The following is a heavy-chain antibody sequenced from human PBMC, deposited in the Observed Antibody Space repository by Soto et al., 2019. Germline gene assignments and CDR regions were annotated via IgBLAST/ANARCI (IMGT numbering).Heavy chain of an antibody. CDR1: GGSISNSRYY. CDR3: ARDYYDSSDYTTNWFDP. CDR2: IYHTGNT. D-gene: IGHD3-22*01. V-gene: IGHV4-39*01. Sequence: SETLSLTCTVSGGSISNSRYYWAWIRQPPGKGLEWIGSIYHTGNTYYNPSLGSRVTISVDTSKNQFSLKLTSVAAADTAFYYCARDYYDSSDYTTNWFDPRGQGTLVTVS. J-gene: IGHJ5*02.